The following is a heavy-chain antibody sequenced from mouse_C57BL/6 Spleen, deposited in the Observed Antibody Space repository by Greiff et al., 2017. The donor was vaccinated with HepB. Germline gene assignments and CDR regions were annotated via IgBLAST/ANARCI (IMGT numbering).Heavy chain of an antibody. CDR3: ARSNYYGSSEGV. D-gene: IGHD1-1*01. V-gene: IGHV1-52*01. CDR1: GYTFTSYW. J-gene: IGHJ1*03. CDR2: IDPSESET. Sequence: QVQLQQPGAELVRPGSSVKLSCKASGYTFTSYWMHWVKQRPIQGLEWIGNIDPSESETHYNQKFKDKATLTVDKSSSTAYMQLSSLTSEDSAVYYCARSNYYGSSEGVWGTGTTGTVSS.